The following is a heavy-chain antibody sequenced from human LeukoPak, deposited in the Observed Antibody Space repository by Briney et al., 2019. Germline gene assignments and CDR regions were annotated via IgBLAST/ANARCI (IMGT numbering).Heavy chain of an antibody. V-gene: IGHV3-23*01. Sequence: PGGSLRLSCAASGFTFSNYAMSWVRQAPGKGLEWVLGISTGGTTYYADSVKGRFTISRDNSENTLDLLMNSLRAEDTAVYYCAKRGGTSQFYFDFWGQGTLVTVSS. CDR1: GFTFSNYA. J-gene: IGHJ4*02. CDR2: ISTGGTT. CDR3: AKRGGTSQFYFDF. D-gene: IGHD3-16*01.